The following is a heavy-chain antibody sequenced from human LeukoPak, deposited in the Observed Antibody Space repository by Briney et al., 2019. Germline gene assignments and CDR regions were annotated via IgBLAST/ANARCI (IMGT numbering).Heavy chain of an antibody. CDR1: GFTSNRCW. D-gene: IGHD2-21*02. Sequence: HSGGSLRLSCVVSGFTSNRCWMNWVRQAPGKGLEWVAHINPDGRDTYYVDSVKGRFTISRDNAQNSMYLQMNSLRVEDTAVYYCTSWGDTTAEYFQRWGQGTLVTVSS. CDR2: INPDGRDT. CDR3: TSWGDTTAEYFQR. J-gene: IGHJ1*01. V-gene: IGHV3-7*01.